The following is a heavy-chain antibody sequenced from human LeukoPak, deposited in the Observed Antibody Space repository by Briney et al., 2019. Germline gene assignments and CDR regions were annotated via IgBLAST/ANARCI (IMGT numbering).Heavy chain of an antibody. CDR1: GYTFTSYG. J-gene: IGHJ3*02. D-gene: IGHD3-10*01. V-gene: IGHV1-18*01. CDR3: ERDQAMVRGVIITGDAFDI. Sequence: ASVKVSCKASGYTFTSYGISWVRQAPGQGLEWMGWISAYNGNTNYAQKLQGRVTMTTDTSTSTAYMELRSLRSDDTAVYYCERDQAMVRGVIITGDAFDIWGQGTMVTVSS. CDR2: ISAYNGNT.